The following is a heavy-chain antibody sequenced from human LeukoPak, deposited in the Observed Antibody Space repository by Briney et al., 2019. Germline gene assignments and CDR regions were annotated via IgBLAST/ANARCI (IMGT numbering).Heavy chain of an antibody. CDR2: ISPYDGDT. J-gene: IGHJ5*02. D-gene: IGHD2-21*02. CDR3: ARDYCTRGGDCYKEDLFNP. Sequence: GASLKVSCKASGYTLVIYGISWVRQAPGQGLEWMAWISPYDGDTNYAQNFEGRVTMTTETSTSTAYMELRSLRSDDTAIYYCARDYCTRGGDCYKEDLFNPWGQGTLVTVSS. V-gene: IGHV1-18*01. CDR1: GYTLVIYG.